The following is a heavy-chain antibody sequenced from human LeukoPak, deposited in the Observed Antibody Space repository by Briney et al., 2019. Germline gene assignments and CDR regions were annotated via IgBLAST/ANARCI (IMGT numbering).Heavy chain of an antibody. CDR2: IYYSGST. Sequence: SETLSLTCTVSGDSISSYYWSWIRQPPGKGLEWIGYIYYSGSTNYNPSLKSRVTISVDTSKNQFSLKLSSVTAADTAVYYCARGNYYYYYMDVWGKGTTVTVSS. J-gene: IGHJ6*03. CDR3: ARGNYYYYYMDV. CDR1: GDSISSYY. V-gene: IGHV4-59*01.